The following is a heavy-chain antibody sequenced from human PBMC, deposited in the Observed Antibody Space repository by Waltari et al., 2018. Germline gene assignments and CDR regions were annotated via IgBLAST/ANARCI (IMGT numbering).Heavy chain of an antibody. CDR2: IHDRGDT. Sequence: QVQLQESGPGLMKPSETLSLSCTVSGASLTTYYWSWIRQPPGKGLEYIGYIHDRGDTNYSPSRRSRVSMSMDTSKNQFSLKVSSVTAADSAVYYCARVHGSESPLSWGTDVWGQGTAVTVSS. CDR1: GASLTTYY. CDR3: ARVHGSESPLSWGTDV. V-gene: IGHV4-59*01. J-gene: IGHJ6*02.